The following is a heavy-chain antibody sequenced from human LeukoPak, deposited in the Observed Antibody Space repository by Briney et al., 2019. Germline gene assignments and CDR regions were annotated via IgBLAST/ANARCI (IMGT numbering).Heavy chain of an antibody. Sequence: PGGSLRLSCAASGFTFSSDSMNWVRQAPGKGLEWVSSISSSSSYIYYADSVKGRFTISRDNAKNSLYLQMNSLRAEDTAVYYCARVGGYCSSTSCFQFDYWGQGTLVTVSS. D-gene: IGHD2-2*03. CDR2: ISSSSSYI. V-gene: IGHV3-21*01. J-gene: IGHJ4*02. CDR3: ARVGGYCSSTSCFQFDY. CDR1: GFTFSSDS.